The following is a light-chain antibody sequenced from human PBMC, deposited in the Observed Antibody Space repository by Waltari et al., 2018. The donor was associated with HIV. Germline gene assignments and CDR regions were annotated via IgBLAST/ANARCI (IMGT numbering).Light chain of an antibody. CDR1: SSDVGGYNY. J-gene: IGLJ3*02. CDR2: DVS. Sequence: QSALTQPASVSGSPGQSITISCTGTSSDVGGYNYVSWYQQHPGKAPKLMIYDVSNRPSGGSNRFSVSKSGNTASLTISGLQAEDEADYYCSSYRSSSTWVFGGGTKLTVL. V-gene: IGLV2-14*03. CDR3: SSYRSSSTWV.